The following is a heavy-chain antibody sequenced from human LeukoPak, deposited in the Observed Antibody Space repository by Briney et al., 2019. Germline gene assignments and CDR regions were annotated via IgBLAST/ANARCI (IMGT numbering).Heavy chain of an antibody. CDR1: GFTLSDYY. D-gene: IGHD3-22*01. CDR3: ARAQSDSSGYYYVGDY. V-gene: IGHV3-72*01. CDR2: TRKKAKGYTT. J-gene: IGHJ4*02. Sequence: GGSLRLSCAASGFTLSDYYMDWVRQAPGQGLEWVARTRKKAKGYTTEYAAFVKGRFTISRDDSKNSVDLQMNSLITEDTAVYYCARAQSDSSGYYYVGDYWGQGTLVTVSS.